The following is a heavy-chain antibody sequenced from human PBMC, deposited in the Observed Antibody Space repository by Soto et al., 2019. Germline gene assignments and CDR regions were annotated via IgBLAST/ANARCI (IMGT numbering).Heavy chain of an antibody. D-gene: IGHD3-9*01. CDR2: VNQYGSEN. CDR3: ARYTCTGYYGQDTCDMDV. J-gene: IGHJ6*04. V-gene: IGHV3-7*05. CDR1: GFTFRTYW. Sequence: EVQLVESGGGLVQPGGSLRLSCAASGFTFRTYWMSWVLQAPGKGLEWVGNVNQYGSENYYDVDSVKGRVTISRDNAEKSVYLQINNLRVEDTAVYYCARYTCTGYYGQDTCDMDVWGKGSTVTVS.